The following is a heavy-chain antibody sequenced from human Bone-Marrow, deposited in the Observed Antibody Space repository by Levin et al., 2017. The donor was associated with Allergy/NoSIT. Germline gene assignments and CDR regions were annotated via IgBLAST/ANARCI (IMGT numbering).Heavy chain of an antibody. Sequence: SLKISCAASGFSVDDYAIHWIRQVPGKGLEWVSGINWNSATIAYADSVKGRFIISRDSAKNSLYLQMSGLRVEDTALYFCAKDIFPAPDYDFWSGSIGGYFDYWGQGILVTVSS. CDR3: AKDIFPAPDYDFWSGSIGGYFDY. D-gene: IGHD3-3*01. V-gene: IGHV3-9*01. CDR1: GFSVDDYA. J-gene: IGHJ4*02. CDR2: INWNSATI.